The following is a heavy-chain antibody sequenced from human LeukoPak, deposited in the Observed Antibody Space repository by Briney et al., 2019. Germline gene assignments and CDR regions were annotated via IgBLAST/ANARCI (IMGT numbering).Heavy chain of an antibody. CDR2: ISSSGSTI. V-gene: IGHV3-48*03. CDR3: ARGDVVVTAPPLFVY. J-gene: IGHJ4*02. Sequence: GGSLRLSCAASGFTFSSYEMDWVRQAPGKGLEWVSYISSSGSTIYYADSVKGRFTISRDNAKNSLYLQMNSLRAEDTAGYYCARGDVVVTAPPLFVYWGEGTLVTVSS. D-gene: IGHD2-21*02. CDR1: GFTFSSYE.